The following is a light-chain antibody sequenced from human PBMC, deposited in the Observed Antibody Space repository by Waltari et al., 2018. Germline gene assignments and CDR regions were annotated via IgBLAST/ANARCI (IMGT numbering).Light chain of an antibody. CDR1: GLRTFY. V-gene: IGLV3-19*01. CDR2: DEN. CDR3: NTRDISGDHLV. Sequence: SSEMTQEPAVSVALGQTVRITCQGGGLRTFYANWYQQKPGPAPLLVIDDENNRPQGIPDRFSGSRSGNTASLTISGAQAEDEADYYCNTRDISGDHLVFGSGTKVTVL. J-gene: IGLJ1*01.